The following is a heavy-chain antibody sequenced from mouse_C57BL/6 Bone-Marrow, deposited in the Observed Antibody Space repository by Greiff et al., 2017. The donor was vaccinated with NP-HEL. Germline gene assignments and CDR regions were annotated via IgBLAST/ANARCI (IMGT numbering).Heavy chain of an antibody. V-gene: IGHV7-1*01. CDR2: SRNKANDYTT. CDR1: GFTFSDFY. J-gene: IGHJ1*03. CDR3: ARDAALYYYGSRHYWYFDV. Sequence: DVKLQESGGGLVQSGRSLRLSCATSGFTFSDFYMEWVRQAPGKGLEWIAASRNKANDYTTEYSASVKGRFIVSRDTSQSILYLQMNALRAEDTAIYYCARDAALYYYGSRHYWYFDVWGTGTTVTVSS. D-gene: IGHD1-1*01.